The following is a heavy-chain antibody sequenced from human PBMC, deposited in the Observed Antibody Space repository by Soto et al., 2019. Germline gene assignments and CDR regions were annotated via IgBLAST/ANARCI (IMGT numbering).Heavy chain of an antibody. CDR2: ISAYNGNT. CDR3: ARDSDDRYSSGLNFDY. D-gene: IGHD6-19*01. V-gene: IGHV1-18*01. Sequence: QVQLVQSGAEVKKPGASVKVSCKASGYTFTSYGISWVRQAPGQGLEWMGWISAYNGNTNYAQKLQGRVTMTTDTSTSTAYMELRSLRSDDTTVYYCARDSDDRYSSGLNFDYWGQGTLVTVSS. J-gene: IGHJ4*02. CDR1: GYTFTSYG.